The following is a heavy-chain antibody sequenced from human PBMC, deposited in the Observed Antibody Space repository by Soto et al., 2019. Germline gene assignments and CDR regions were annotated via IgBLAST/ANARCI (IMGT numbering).Heavy chain of an antibody. CDR3: AKDQGSSWYEIDY. CDR2: ISGSGGST. D-gene: IGHD6-13*01. Sequence: EVQLLESGGGLVQPGGSLRLSCAASGFTFSNYAGTWVRQAPGKGLEWVSTISGSGGSTYYADSVKGRFTISRDNSKNTLYLQMDSLRAEDTAVYYCAKDQGSSWYEIDYLGQGNLVTVSS. V-gene: IGHV3-23*01. CDR1: GFTFSNYA. J-gene: IGHJ4*02.